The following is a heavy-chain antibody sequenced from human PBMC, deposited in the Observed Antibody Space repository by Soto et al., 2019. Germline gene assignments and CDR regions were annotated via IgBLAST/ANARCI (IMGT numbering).Heavy chain of an antibody. CDR1: GFTFSSYS. CDR2: ISSSSSYI. Sequence: EVQLVESGGGLVKPGGSLRLSCAASGFTFSSYSMNWVRQAPGKGLEWVSSISSSSSYIYYADSVKGRFTISRDNAKNSLYLQMNSLRAEDTAVYYCARVDAVMSYFDYWGHGTLVTVST. V-gene: IGHV3-21*01. CDR3: ARVDAVMSYFDY. D-gene: IGHD4-4*01. J-gene: IGHJ4*01.